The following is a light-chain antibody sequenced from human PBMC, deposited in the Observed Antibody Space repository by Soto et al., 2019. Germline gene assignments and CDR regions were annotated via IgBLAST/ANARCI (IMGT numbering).Light chain of an antibody. Sequence: EIVLTQSPATLSLSPGERATLSCRTSQSISTYLAWYQQKPGQAPRLLIYDASNMATGIPARFSASGSGTDFTLTISSLEPEDFAVYYCQHRRNWPLTFGGGTTVEIK. J-gene: IGKJ4*01. CDR2: DAS. CDR1: QSISTY. V-gene: IGKV3-11*01. CDR3: QHRRNWPLT.